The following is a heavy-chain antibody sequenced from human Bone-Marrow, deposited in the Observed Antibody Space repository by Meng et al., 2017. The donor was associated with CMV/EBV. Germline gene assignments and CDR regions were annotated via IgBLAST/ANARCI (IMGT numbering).Heavy chain of an antibody. Sequence: ASVKVSCKASGYTFTSYYMHWVRQAPGQGLEWMGWMNPNSGGTNYAQKFQGRVTMTRDTSISTAYMELSRLRSEDTAVFFCARSTDYSRHYYYYGKDVWGQGTTVTVSS. CDR3: ARSTDYSRHYYYYGKDV. D-gene: IGHD4-11*01. CDR2: MNPNSGGT. J-gene: IGHJ6*02. CDR1: GYTFTSYY. V-gene: IGHV1-2*02.